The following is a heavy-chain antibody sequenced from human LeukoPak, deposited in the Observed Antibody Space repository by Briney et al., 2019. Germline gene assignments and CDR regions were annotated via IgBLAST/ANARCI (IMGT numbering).Heavy chain of an antibody. V-gene: IGHV1-2*06. Sequence: ASVKVSCKASGYTFTGYYMHWVRQAPGQGLEWMGRINPNSGGTNYAQKFQGRVTMTGDTSISTAYMELSRLRSDDTAVYYCAREAVRGGTLDYWGQGTLVTVSS. CDR1: GYTFTGYY. CDR2: INPNSGGT. J-gene: IGHJ4*02. D-gene: IGHD3-10*01. CDR3: AREAVRGGTLDY.